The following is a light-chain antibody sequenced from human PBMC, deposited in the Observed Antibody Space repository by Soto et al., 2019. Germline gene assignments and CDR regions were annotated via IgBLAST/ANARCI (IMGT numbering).Light chain of an antibody. V-gene: IGLV3-21*02. CDR2: EEN. CDR3: QVWDSNSNYVV. J-gene: IGLJ2*01. CDR1: DIGSKS. Sequence: SYVLTQPPSVSVAPGQTARITCGGNDIGSKSVHWYQQKPGQAPVLVVYEENERPSGIPERFSGAISGTAATLNISRVEAGDEADYFCQVWDSNSNYVVFGGGTKLTVL.